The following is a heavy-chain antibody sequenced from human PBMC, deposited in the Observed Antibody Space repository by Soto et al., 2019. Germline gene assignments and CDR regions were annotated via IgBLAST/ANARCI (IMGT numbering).Heavy chain of an antibody. CDR3: ARGDLDLAAAGPIAAVIKANWFFDL. CDR2: INSDGSST. CDR1: GLTLCSSW. J-gene: IGHJ2*01. Sequence: GSLRLSRAASGLTLCSSWMAWVRKDTGKGLVWVSRINSDGSSTSYADSVKGRFTISRDNAKNTLSLHMNSLRAKDTAGYSCARGDLDLAAAGPIAAVIKANWFFDLWVRGPRVTVSS. D-gene: IGHD6-13*01. V-gene: IGHV3-74*01.